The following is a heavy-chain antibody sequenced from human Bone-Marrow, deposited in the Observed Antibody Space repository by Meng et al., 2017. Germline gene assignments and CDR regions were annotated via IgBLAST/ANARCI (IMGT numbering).Heavy chain of an antibody. Sequence: HVQLQQWGAVLLTPSETLYLTSAVYGGSCSGYYWSWIRQPPGKGLEWIGEINHSGSTNYNPSLKSRVTISVDTSKNQFSLKLSSVTAADTAVYYCARAKRIYSGYGWWFDPWGQGTLVTVSS. J-gene: IGHJ5*02. CDR2: INHSGST. CDR1: GGSCSGYY. CDR3: ARAKRIYSGYGWWFDP. D-gene: IGHD5-12*01. V-gene: IGHV4-34*01.